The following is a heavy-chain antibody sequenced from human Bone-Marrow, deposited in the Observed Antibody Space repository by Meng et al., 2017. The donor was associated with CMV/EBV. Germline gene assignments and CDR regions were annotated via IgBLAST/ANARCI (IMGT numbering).Heavy chain of an antibody. CDR3: ARHLVTIFGVVIAYPDYFDY. CDR1: GYNFTNYW. V-gene: IGHV5-51*01. J-gene: IGHJ4*02. CDR2: IYPDDSDT. Sequence: KVSCKGSGYNFTNYWIAWVRQMPGKGLEWMGIIYPDDSDTRYSPSFQGQVTITADKSLNTAYLQWSSLKASDTAMYYCARHLVTIFGVVIAYPDYFDYWGQGTLVTVSS. D-gene: IGHD3-3*01.